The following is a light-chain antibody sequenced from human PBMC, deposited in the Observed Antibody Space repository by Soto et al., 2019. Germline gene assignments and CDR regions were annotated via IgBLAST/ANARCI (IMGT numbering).Light chain of an antibody. Sequence: IQMTQSPSTLSVSVGDRVTITCRASQSISNLLAWYQQKPGEAPKLLIYKASSLESGVPSRFSGSGSGTEFTLTISSLQPDDFATYYCQQYNNYSPFGGGTKVEI. CDR3: QQYNNYSP. CDR1: QSISNL. V-gene: IGKV1-5*03. CDR2: KAS. J-gene: IGKJ4*02.